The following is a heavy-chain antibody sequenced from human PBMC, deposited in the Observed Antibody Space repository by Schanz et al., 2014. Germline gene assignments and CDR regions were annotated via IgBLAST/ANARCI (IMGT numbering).Heavy chain of an antibody. CDR2: NSSSSSTI. J-gene: IGHJ3*01. V-gene: IGHV3-48*01. CDR1: GFSFSSFG. Sequence: EVQLVESGGDLVQPGRPLRLSCVASGFSFSSFGMNWVRQAPGKGLEWVSYNSSSSSTIYYADSMKGRFTISRDNAKNSLYLQMNSLRAEDTGVYYCARGREVVAKIFDVWGQGTMDTVSS. D-gene: IGHD3-22*01. CDR3: ARGREVVAKIFDV.